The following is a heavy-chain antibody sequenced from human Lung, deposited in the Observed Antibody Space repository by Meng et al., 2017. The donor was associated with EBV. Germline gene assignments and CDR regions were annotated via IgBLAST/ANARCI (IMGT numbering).Heavy chain of an antibody. Sequence: QVQLVQFGAVVKKPGASVKISCRGSGYAFSGYAIHWVRQAPGQRLEWIGWITIFNDNTRYSQNLEGRVSIVGDASANTVYMELNGLTSEDTGVYYCARGRSSGWELLRVDYWGQGTLVTVSS. CDR2: ITIFNDNT. CDR1: GYAFSGYA. V-gene: IGHV1-3*04. J-gene: IGHJ4*02. D-gene: IGHD1-26*01. CDR3: ARGRSSGWELLRVDY.